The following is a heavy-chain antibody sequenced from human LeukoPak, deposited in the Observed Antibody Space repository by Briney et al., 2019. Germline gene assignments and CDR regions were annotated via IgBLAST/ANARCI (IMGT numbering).Heavy chain of an antibody. CDR3: ARDRAEVWSGIAVDGTRLLDY. CDR2: ISAYNGNT. V-gene: IGHV1-18*01. J-gene: IGHJ4*02. Sequence: ASVKVSCKASGCTFTSYGISWVRQAPGQGLEWMGWISAYNGNTNYAQKLQGRVTMTTDTSTSTAYMELRSLRSDDTAVYYCARDRAEVWSGIAVDGTRLLDYWGQGTLVTVSS. D-gene: IGHD6-19*01. CDR1: GCTFTSYG.